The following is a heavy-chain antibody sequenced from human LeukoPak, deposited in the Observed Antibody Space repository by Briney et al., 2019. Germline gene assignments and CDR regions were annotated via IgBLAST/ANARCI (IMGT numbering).Heavy chain of an antibody. CDR3: ARDLLVGATPYYYGMDV. Sequence: GGSLRLSCAASGFTFSSYWMHWVRQAPGKGLVWVSRINSDGSSTSYADSVKGRFTISRDNSKNTLYLQMNSLRAEDTAVYYCARDLLVGATPYYYGMDVWGQGTTVTVSS. J-gene: IGHJ6*02. CDR1: GFTFSSYW. D-gene: IGHD1-26*01. V-gene: IGHV3-74*01. CDR2: INSDGSST.